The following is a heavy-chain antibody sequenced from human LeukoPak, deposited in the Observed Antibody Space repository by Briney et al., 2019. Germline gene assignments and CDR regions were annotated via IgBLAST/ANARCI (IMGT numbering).Heavy chain of an antibody. D-gene: IGHD1-1*01. CDR2: IDYSGST. CDR3: AKQLERRFAL. CDR1: GGSISSYY. Sequence: PSETLSLTCTVSGGSISSYYWSWIRQPPGKGLEWIGYIDYSGSTNYNPSLKSRVTISVDTSKNQFSLKLNSVTAADTAVYYCAKQLERRFALWGQGTLVTVSS. V-gene: IGHV4-59*08. J-gene: IGHJ5*02.